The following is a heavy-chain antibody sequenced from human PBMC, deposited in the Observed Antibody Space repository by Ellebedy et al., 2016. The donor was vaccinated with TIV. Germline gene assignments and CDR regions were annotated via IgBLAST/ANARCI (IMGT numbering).Heavy chain of an antibody. CDR2: IHYSGRT. Sequence: SETLSLTCAVSGGSISSFYWSWIRQPPGKGLEWIGYIHYSGRTNYNPSLKSRVTISVDTSKNQFSLKLSSVTAADTAVYYCARRSRINSSSWTGFDYWGQGTLVTVSS. CDR1: GGSISSFY. J-gene: IGHJ4*02. V-gene: IGHV4-59*01. D-gene: IGHD6-13*01. CDR3: ARRSRINSSSWTGFDY.